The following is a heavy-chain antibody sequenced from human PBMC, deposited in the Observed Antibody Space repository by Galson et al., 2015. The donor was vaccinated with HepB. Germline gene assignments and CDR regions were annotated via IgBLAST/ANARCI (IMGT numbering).Heavy chain of an antibody. D-gene: IGHD5-12*01. CDR2: ITGAAGSM. J-gene: IGHJ4*02. CDR3: AKGLPPLGYVTFYFDS. V-gene: IGHV3-23*01. Sequence: SLRLSCAASGFTFSHHAMTWVRQAPGKGLEWVSTITGAAGSMFYADSVKGRFTIYRDNSENTMFLQMSSLRVEDTATYFCAKGLPPLGYVTFYFDSWGQGILVTVSS. CDR1: GFTFSHHA.